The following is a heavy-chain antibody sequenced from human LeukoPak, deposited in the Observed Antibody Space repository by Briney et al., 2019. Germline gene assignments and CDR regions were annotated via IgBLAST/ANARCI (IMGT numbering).Heavy chain of an antibody. CDR3: ARGGHHDPAHDYFYQYMDV. V-gene: IGHV1-46*01. CDR1: GYTFTSYY. CDR2: INPSGGST. J-gene: IGHJ6*03. D-gene: IGHD1-1*01. Sequence: ASVKVSCKASGYTFTSYYMHWVRQAPGQGLEWMGIINPSGGSTSYAQKFQGRVTMTRDMSTSTVYMELSSLRSEDTAVYYCARGGHHDPAHDYFYQYMDVWGKGTTVTVS.